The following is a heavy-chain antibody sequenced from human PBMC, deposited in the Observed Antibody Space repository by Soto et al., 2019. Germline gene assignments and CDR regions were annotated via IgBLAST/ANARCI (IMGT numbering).Heavy chain of an antibody. CDR1: GGSISSGGYS. D-gene: IGHD2-15*01. V-gene: IGHV4-30-2*01. CDR2: IYHSGST. CDR3: AREYCSGGSCYGMDV. Sequence: SETLSLTCAVSGGSISSGGYSWSWIRQPPGKGLEWIGYIYHSGSTYYNPSLKSRVTISVDRSKNQFSLKLSSVTAADTAVYYCAREYCSGGSCYGMDVWGQGTTVT. J-gene: IGHJ6*02.